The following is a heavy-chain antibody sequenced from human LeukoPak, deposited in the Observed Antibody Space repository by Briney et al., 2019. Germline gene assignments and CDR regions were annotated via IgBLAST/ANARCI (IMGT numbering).Heavy chain of an antibody. CDR3: ATHDTLTGMLKPLDS. J-gene: IGHJ3*02. V-gene: IGHV4-4*02. CDR1: GGSISSNKW. CDR2: IHHSGST. D-gene: IGHD3-9*01. Sequence: KPSETLSLTCAVSGGSISSNKWWSWVRPPPGEGLEWIGEIHHSGSTNYNPSLKSRVTIVIDKSKNQFSLKVRSVTAADTAVYHCATHDTLTGMLKPLDSWGLGTMVNVSS.